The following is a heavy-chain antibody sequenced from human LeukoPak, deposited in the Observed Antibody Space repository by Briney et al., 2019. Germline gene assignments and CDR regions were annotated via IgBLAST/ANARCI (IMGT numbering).Heavy chain of an antibody. Sequence: SETLSLTCAVYGGSFSGYYWSWIRQPPGKGLGWIGEINHSGSTNYNPPLKSRVAISVDTSKNQFSLKLSSVTAADTAVYYCARVGYYYDSSGSFSRNWFDPWGEGTLVTVSS. V-gene: IGHV4-34*01. CDR3: ARVGYYYDSSGSFSRNWFDP. D-gene: IGHD3-22*01. CDR2: INHSGST. J-gene: IGHJ5*02. CDR1: GGSFSGYY.